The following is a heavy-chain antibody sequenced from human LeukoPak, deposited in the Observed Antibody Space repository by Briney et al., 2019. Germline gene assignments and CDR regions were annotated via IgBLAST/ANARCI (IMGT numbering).Heavy chain of an antibody. CDR2: ISYDGSNK. V-gene: IGHV3-30-3*01. J-gene: IGHJ6*02. CDR1: GFTFSSYA. CDR3: ARVDLGGDYPNGMDV. D-gene: IGHD4-17*01. Sequence: PGRSLRLSCAASGFTFSSYAMHWVRQAPGKGLEWVAVISYDGSNKYYADSVKGRFTISRGNSKNTLYLQMNSLRAEDTAVYYCARVDLGGDYPNGMDVWGQGTTVTVSS.